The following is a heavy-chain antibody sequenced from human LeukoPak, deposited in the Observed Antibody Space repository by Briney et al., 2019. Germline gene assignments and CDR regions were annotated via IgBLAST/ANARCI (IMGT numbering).Heavy chain of an antibody. CDR3: ARVGYIADRPGGI. Sequence: PGGALRLSCAASGFTFSSYAMSWVRQAPGKGLEWVSATSGSGGSTYYADSVKGRFTISRDNSKNTLYLQMNSLRAEDTAVYYCARVGYIADRPGGIWGQGTLVTVSS. CDR2: TSGSGGST. CDR1: GFTFSSYA. V-gene: IGHV3-23*01. D-gene: IGHD6-6*01. J-gene: IGHJ4*02.